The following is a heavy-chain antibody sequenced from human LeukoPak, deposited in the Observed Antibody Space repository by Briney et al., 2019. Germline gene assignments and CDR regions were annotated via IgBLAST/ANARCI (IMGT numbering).Heavy chain of an antibody. V-gene: IGHV3-53*01. Sequence: GGSLRLSCAASGFTVSSNYMSWVRQAPGKGLEWVSVIYSGGSTYYADSVKGRFTISRDNSKNTLYLQMNSLRAEDTAVYYCARGLQYYDFWSGYSPNYYYYYGMDVWGQGTTVTVSS. CDR3: ARGLQYYDFWSGYSPNYYYYYGMDV. D-gene: IGHD3-3*01. CDR2: IYSGGST. CDR1: GFTVSSNY. J-gene: IGHJ6*02.